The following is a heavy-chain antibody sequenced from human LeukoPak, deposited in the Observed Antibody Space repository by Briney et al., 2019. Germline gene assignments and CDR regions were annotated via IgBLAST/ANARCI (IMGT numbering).Heavy chain of an antibody. CDR3: ARGGYCSSTSCYRWFDP. D-gene: IGHD2-2*01. J-gene: IGHJ5*02. CDR1: GGSISSGGYS. CDR2: IYHSGST. Sequence: SQTLSLTCAVSGGSISSGGYSWSWIRQPPGKGLEWIGYIYHSGSTYYNPSLKSRVTISVDRSKNQFSLKLSSATAADTAVYYCARGGYCSSTSCYRWFDPWGQGTLVTVSS. V-gene: IGHV4-30-2*01.